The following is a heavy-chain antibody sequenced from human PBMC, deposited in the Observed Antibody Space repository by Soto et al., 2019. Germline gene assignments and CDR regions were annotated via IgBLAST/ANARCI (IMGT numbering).Heavy chain of an antibody. D-gene: IGHD1-26*01. CDR2: IYYSGST. J-gene: IGHJ4*02. CDR3: ARIGSGSFDY. V-gene: IGHV4-39*01. CDR1: GGSISSSSYY. Sequence: QLQLQESGPGLVKPSETLSLTCTVSGGSISSSSYYWGWIRQPPGKGLEWIGSIYYSGSTYYNPSLKSRVTLSLDTSKTQFSLKLSSVTAADTAVYYCARIGSGSFDYWGQGTLVTVSS.